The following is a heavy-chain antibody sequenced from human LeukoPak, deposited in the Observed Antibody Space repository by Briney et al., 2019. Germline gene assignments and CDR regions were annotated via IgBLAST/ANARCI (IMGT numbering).Heavy chain of an antibody. CDR3: AREGEQLWSQNPYFDY. CDR1: GFTFSSYW. V-gene: IGHV3-7*01. J-gene: IGHJ4*02. D-gene: IGHD5-18*01. Sequence: PGGSLRLSCAASGFTFSSYWMSWVRQAPGKGLEWVANIKQDGSEKYYVDSVKGRFTISRDNAKNSLYLQMNSLRAEDTAVYYCAREGEQLWSQNPYFDYWGQGTLVTVSS. CDR2: IKQDGSEK.